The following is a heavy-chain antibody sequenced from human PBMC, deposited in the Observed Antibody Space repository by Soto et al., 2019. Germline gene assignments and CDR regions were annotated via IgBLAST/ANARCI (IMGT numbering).Heavy chain of an antibody. CDR2: INHSGST. CDR1: GGSFSGYY. CDR3: ARGWYDFWSGYYRYNWFDP. V-gene: IGHV4-34*01. D-gene: IGHD3-3*01. Sequence: QVQLQQWGAGLLKPSETLSLTCAVYGGSFSGYYWSWIRQPPGMGLEWIGEINHSGSTNYNPSLKSRVTISVDTSKNQFSLKLSSVTAADTAVYYCARGWYDFWSGYYRYNWFDPWGQGTLVTVSS. J-gene: IGHJ5*02.